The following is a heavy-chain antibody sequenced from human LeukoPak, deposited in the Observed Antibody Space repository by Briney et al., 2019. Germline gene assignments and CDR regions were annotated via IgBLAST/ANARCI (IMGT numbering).Heavy chain of an antibody. CDR3: ARIAVTSGRYYFDF. D-gene: IGHD6-19*01. V-gene: IGHV1-2*02. CDR2: VNPNSGGT. CDR1: GYTFNDYY. Sequence: GASVKVSCRASGYTFNDYYMHWVRQAPGQGLEWMGWVNPNSGGTESAQKFQGRVTMTRDTSINTAYLELSSLSSDDTAIYYCARIAVTSGRYYFDFWGQGTLVTVSS. J-gene: IGHJ4*02.